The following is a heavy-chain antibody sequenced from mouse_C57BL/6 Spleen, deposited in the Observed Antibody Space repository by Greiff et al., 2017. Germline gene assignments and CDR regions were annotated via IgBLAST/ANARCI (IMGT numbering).Heavy chain of an antibody. J-gene: IGHJ2*01. V-gene: IGHV1-43*01. Sequence: EVQLQQSGPELVKPGASVKISCKASGYSFTGYYMHWVKQSSEKSLEWIGEINPSTGGTSYNQKFKGKASLTGGKSSSTAYLQLTSLPSWDSAVYYYARGNYGYDEKYFDYWSQGTPLTVSS. D-gene: IGHD2-2*01. CDR3: ARGNYGYDEKYFDY. CDR2: INPSTGGT. CDR1: GYSFTGYY.